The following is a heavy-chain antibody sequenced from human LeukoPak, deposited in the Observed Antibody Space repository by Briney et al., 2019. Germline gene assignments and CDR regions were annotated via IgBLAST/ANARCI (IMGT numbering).Heavy chain of an antibody. D-gene: IGHD3-22*01. Sequence: SETLSLTCTVSGGSMFSYHWSWVRQSAGEGLEWVGHIYVTGTTNYSPSLKSRVTMSVDTTKNQFSLKLKSVTAADTAVYYCARLRFYDSSRYSPGYYMDVWGKGTTVIVSS. CDR1: GGSMFSYH. CDR2: IYVTGTT. CDR3: ARLRFYDSSRYSPGYYMDV. V-gene: IGHV4-4*07. J-gene: IGHJ6*03.